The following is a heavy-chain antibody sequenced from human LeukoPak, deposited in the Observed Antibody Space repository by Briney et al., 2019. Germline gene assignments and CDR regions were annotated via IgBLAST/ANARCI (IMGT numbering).Heavy chain of an antibody. CDR3: GRDVRGMTTAYFDS. D-gene: IGHD4-17*01. V-gene: IGHV1-3*01. CDR2: INAGNGDT. J-gene: IGHJ4*02. Sequence: PGASVKVSCKASGYTFTSYAVHWVRQAPGQRLEWMGWINAGNGDTKYSQKFQGRVTITRDTSASTGYMELSSLRSEDTAVYYCGRDVRGMTTAYFDSWGQGTLVTVSS. CDR1: GYTFTSYA.